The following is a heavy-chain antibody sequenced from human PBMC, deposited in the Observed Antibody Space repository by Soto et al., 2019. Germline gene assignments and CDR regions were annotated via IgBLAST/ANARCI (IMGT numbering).Heavy chain of an antibody. CDR2: IFLTGSN. J-gene: IGHJ4*02. CDR1: GGSISSETW. V-gene: IGHV4-4*02. Sequence: QVQLQESAPGLVKPSETLSLTCAVSGGSISSETWWSWVRQPPGKVLEWIGEIFLTGSNNYNPPLKRRVTISLDNSKNQFSLELSSVTAADTAVYDCSRVAPPLDYWGQGTLVTVSS. CDR3: SRVAPPLDY.